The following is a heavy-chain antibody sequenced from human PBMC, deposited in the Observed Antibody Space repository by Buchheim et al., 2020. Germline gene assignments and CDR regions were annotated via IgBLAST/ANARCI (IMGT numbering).Heavy chain of an antibody. CDR1: AYSFTSYY. D-gene: IGHD4-23*01. CDR2: INPSGGRT. V-gene: IGHV1-46*01. J-gene: IGHJ4*02. CDR3: ARDSTVVADY. Sequence: QVQLVQSGAEVKKPGASVKFSCKASAYSFTSYYIHWVRQAPGQGLEWMGIINPSGGRTTYAQKFQGRVTMTRDTSASTVYMELSSLRSEDTAVYYCARDSTVVADYWGQGTL.